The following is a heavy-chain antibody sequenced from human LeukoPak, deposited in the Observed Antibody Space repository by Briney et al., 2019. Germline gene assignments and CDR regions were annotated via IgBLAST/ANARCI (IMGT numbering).Heavy chain of an antibody. J-gene: IGHJ6*02. D-gene: IGHD3-9*01. CDR3: ARDILDYDILTGYYKDYYYYGMDV. V-gene: IGHV1-2*02. CDR2: INPNSGGT. Sequence: ASVKVSCKASGYTFTGYYMHWVRQAPGQGLEWMGWINPNSGGTNYAQKFQGRVTMTRDTSISTAYMELSRLRSDDTAVYYCARDILDYDILTGYYKDYYYYGMDVWGQGTTVTVSS. CDR1: GYTFTGYY.